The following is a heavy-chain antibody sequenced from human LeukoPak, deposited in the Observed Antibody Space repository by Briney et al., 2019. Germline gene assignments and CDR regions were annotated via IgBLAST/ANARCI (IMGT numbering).Heavy chain of an antibody. CDR3: AKDQRLWPYYFDY. CDR2: VSGSGGST. V-gene: IGHV3-23*01. CDR1: GVTFSSYA. D-gene: IGHD2/OR15-2a*01. Sequence: GGSLRLSCAASGVTFSSYAMSWVRQAPGKGLEWVSAVSGSGGSTYYADSVKGRFTISRDNSKNTLYLQMNSLRAEDTAVYYCAKDQRLWPYYFDYWGQGTLVTVSS. J-gene: IGHJ4*02.